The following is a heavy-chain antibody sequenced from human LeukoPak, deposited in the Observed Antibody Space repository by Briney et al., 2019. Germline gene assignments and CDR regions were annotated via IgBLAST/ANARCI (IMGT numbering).Heavy chain of an antibody. CDR2: INQDGSEK. CDR3: TTFYSRLTDY. V-gene: IGHV3-7*05. CDR1: GFSFNSYW. J-gene: IGHJ4*02. D-gene: IGHD2/OR15-2a*01. Sequence: AGGSLRLSCAASGFSFNSYWINWVRQAPGKGLEWLASINQDGSEKYYVDSVKGRFTISRDNAKSSLYLQMNSLRAEDTAVYYCTTFYSRLTDYWGQGTVVTVSS.